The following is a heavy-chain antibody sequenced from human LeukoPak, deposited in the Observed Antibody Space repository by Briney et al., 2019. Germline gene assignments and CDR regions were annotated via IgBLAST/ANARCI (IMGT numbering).Heavy chain of an antibody. CDR2: IYSGGNT. J-gene: IGHJ4*02. D-gene: IGHD6-13*01. CDR3: ARSDCSSCYLGVWYFFDY. CDR1: GFTFSSHY. V-gene: IGHV3-66*01. Sequence: GGSLRLSCAASGFTFSSHYMSWVRQAPGKGLEWVSVIYSGGNTNYADSVKGRFTISRDNSKNTLFLQMNSLRVEDTAVYYCARSDCSSCYLGVWYFFDYWGQGSLVSVSS.